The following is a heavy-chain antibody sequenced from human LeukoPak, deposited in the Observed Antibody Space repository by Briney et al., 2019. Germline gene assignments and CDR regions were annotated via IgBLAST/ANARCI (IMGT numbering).Heavy chain of an antibody. CDR2: IYYSGST. Sequence: SETLSLTCTVSGGSISSSSYYWGWIRQPPGKGLEWIGSIYYSGSTYYNPSLKSRVTISVDTSKNQFSLKLSSVTAADTAVYYCARVKVGATSLDYWGQGTLVTVSS. CDR1: GGSISSSSYY. J-gene: IGHJ4*02. D-gene: IGHD1-26*01. V-gene: IGHV4-39*07. CDR3: ARVKVGATSLDY.